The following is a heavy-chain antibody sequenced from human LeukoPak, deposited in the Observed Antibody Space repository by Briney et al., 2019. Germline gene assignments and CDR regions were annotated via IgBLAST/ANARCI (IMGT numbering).Heavy chain of an antibody. D-gene: IGHD4-17*01. Sequence: GGSLTLSCAASGFTVSSNYMIWLRQAPGKGLEWVSVIYSGGSTYYADSVKGRFTISRDNSKNTLYLQMNSLRAEDTAVYYCAREIYGDYGRFDYWGQGTLVTVSS. CDR2: IYSGGST. CDR1: GFTVSSNY. J-gene: IGHJ4*02. CDR3: AREIYGDYGRFDY. V-gene: IGHV3-53*01.